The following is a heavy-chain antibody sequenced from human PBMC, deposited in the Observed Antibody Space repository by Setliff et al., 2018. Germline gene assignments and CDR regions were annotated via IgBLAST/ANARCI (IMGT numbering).Heavy chain of an antibody. CDR3: ARGPPDFVVVPAAAKFDY. J-gene: IGHJ4*02. CDR1: GGTFSSYA. CDR2: IIPIPGIA. Sequence: SVKVSCKASGGTFSSYAISWVRQAPGQRLEWMGGIIPIPGIANYAQKFQGRVTITTDESTSTAYMELSSLRSEDTAVYYCARGPPDFVVVPAAAKFDYWGQGTLVTVSS. D-gene: IGHD2-2*01. V-gene: IGHV1-69*10.